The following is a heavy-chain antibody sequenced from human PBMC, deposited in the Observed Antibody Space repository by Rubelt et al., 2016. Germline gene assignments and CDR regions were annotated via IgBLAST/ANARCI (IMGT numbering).Heavy chain of an antibody. CDR3: ARGRGGPRGGGHDY. J-gene: IGHJ4*02. D-gene: IGHD3-10*01. Sequence: QVQLVQSGAEVKKPGASVKVSCKASGYTFTSYGISWVRQAPGQGLEWMGWISAYNGNTNYAQKLQGEGTMTTDKYTSTAYMERRGLRSDDTAGYYCARGRGGPRGGGHDYWGQGTLVTVSS. CDR1: GYTFTSYG. CDR2: ISAYNGNT. V-gene: IGHV1-18*01.